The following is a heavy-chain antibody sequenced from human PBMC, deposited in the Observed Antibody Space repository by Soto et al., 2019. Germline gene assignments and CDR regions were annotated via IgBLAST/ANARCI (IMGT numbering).Heavy chain of an antibody. CDR3: AKVGPYSSSSDFDY. Sequence: QVQLVESGGGVVQPGRSLRLSCAASGFTFSSYGMHWVRQAPGKGLEWVAVISYDGSNKYYADSVKGRFTISRDNSKNTLYLQMNSLRAEDTAVYYWAKVGPYSSSSDFDYWGQGTLVTVSS. D-gene: IGHD6-6*01. CDR2: ISYDGSNK. V-gene: IGHV3-30*18. J-gene: IGHJ4*02. CDR1: GFTFSSYG.